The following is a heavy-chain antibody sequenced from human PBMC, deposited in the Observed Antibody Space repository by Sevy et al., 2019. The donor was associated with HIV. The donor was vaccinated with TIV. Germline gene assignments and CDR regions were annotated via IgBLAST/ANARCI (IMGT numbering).Heavy chain of an antibody. CDR1: GYIFTSYW. CDR3: ARRGNGCSGGSCYPRNWFDP. J-gene: IGHJ5*02. Sequence: GESLKISCKGSGYIFTSYWIGWVRQMPGKGLEWMGIIYPGDSDTRYSPSFQGQVTISADKSISTAYLQWSSLKASDTAMYYCARRGNGCSGGSCYPRNWFDPWGQGTLVTVSS. V-gene: IGHV5-51*01. D-gene: IGHD2-15*01. CDR2: IYPGDSDT.